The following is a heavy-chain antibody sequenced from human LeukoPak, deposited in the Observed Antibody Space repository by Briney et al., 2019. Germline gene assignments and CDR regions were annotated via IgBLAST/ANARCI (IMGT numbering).Heavy chain of an antibody. CDR3: AMGSLGDIDEYFQH. CDR1: GFTFDDYA. D-gene: IGHD4-17*01. J-gene: IGHJ1*01. CDR2: ISRSSEYT. V-gene: IGHV3-21*01. Sequence: GRSLRLSCAASGFTFDDYAMHWVRQAPGKGLEWVSSISRSSEYTYQADSVKGRFTISRDNSKNTLYLQMNSLRAEDTAVYYCAMGSLGDIDEYFQHWGQGTLVTVSS.